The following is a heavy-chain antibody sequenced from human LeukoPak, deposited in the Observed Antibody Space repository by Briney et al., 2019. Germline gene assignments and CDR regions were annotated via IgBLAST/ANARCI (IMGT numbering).Heavy chain of an antibody. V-gene: IGHV3-30*18. Sequence: GGSLRLSCAASGFTFSSYGMHWVRQAPGKGLEWVAVISYDGSNKYYADSVKGRFTISRDNSKNTLYLQMNSLRAEETAVYYCAKGGFVLMVYATNDFDYWGQGTLVTVSS. CDR1: GFTFSSYG. CDR3: AKGGFVLMVYATNDFDY. CDR2: ISYDGSNK. J-gene: IGHJ4*02. D-gene: IGHD2-8*01.